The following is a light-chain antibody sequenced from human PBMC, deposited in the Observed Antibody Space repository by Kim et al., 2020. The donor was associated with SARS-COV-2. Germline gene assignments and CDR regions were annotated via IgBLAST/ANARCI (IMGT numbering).Light chain of an antibody. V-gene: IGKV1-9*01. Sequence: DIQLTQSPSFLSASVGDRVTITCRASQGISSYLAWYQQKPGKAPKLLIYAASTLQSGVPSRFSGSASGTEFTLTISSLQPVDFATYYCQQLNSYPLTFGGGTKVDIK. J-gene: IGKJ4*01. CDR2: AAS. CDR1: QGISSY. CDR3: QQLNSYPLT.